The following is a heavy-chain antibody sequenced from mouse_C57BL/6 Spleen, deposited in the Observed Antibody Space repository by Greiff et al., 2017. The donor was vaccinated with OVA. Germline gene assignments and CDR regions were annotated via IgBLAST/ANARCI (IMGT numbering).Heavy chain of an antibody. CDR3: AREAVYDGYPAWFAY. V-gene: IGHV5-4*01. J-gene: IGHJ3*01. Sequence: EVKLVESGGGLVKPGGSLKLSCAASGFTFSSYAMSWVRQTPEKRLEWVATISDGGSYTYYPDNVKGRFTISRDNAKNNLYLQMSHLKSEDTAMYYCAREAVYDGYPAWFAYWGQGTLVTVSA. CDR1: GFTFSSYA. CDR2: ISDGGSYT. D-gene: IGHD2-3*01.